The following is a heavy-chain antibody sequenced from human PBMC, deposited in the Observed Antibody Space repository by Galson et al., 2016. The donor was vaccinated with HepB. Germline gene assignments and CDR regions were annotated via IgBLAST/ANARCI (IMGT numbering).Heavy chain of an antibody. CDR3: AKDGVRSGYSYFDY. CDR1: GFPFSSYG. V-gene: IGHV3-33*06. CDR2: IWYDGSNN. D-gene: IGHD5-12*01. Sequence: SLRLSCAASGFPFSSYGMHWVRQAPGKGLEWVGFIWYDGSNNFYEDSVKGRFSISRDNSKNTLYLQMNSLRADDTAVDYCAKDGVRSGYSYFDYWGQGLLVAVSS. J-gene: IGHJ4*02.